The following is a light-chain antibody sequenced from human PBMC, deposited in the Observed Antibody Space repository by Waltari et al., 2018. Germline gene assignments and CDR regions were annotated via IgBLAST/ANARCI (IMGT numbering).Light chain of an antibody. CDR1: DSDVGAYDF. CDR2: EVS. CDR3: SSYTTSSAPGV. V-gene: IGLV2-14*01. Sequence: QSALTQPASVSGSPGQSITISCSGTDSDVGAYDFVSWYQQHPGKAPHLIIYEVSNRPSGLSNRFSASKSGNTASLTISGLQAEDEADYCCSSYTTSSAPGVFGTGTRVTVL. J-gene: IGLJ1*01.